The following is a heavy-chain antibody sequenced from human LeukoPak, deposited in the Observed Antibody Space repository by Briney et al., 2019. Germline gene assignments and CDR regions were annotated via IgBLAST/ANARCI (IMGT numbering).Heavy chain of an antibody. D-gene: IGHD6-13*01. CDR3: ARGGYSSSWYRYYFDY. V-gene: IGHV1-46*01. Sequence: ASVKVSCKASGYTFTSYYMHWVRQAPGQGLEWMGIINPSGGSTSYAQKFQGRVTMTRDMSTSTVYMELSSLRSEDTAVYYCARGGYSSSWYRYYFDYWGQGTLVTVSS. J-gene: IGHJ4*02. CDR2: INPSGGST. CDR1: GYTFTSYY.